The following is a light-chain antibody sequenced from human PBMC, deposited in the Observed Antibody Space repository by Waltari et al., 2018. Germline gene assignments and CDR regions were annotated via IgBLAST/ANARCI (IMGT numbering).Light chain of an antibody. Sequence: QSALTQPASVSGSPGQSITISFSGTSSDVGGYNYVSWYQQQPGKAPKLMIYDVTNRPSGVSDRFSGSKSGNTASLTISGLQAEDEADYYCSSYTSSGTRVFGGGTKLTVL. CDR3: SSYTSSGTRV. V-gene: IGLV2-14*01. J-gene: IGLJ3*02. CDR2: DVT. CDR1: SSDVGGYNY.